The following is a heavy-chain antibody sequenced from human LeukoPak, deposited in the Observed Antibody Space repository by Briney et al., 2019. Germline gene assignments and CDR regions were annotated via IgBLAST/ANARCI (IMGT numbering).Heavy chain of an antibody. V-gene: IGHV3-23*01. CDR2: ISGSGGST. CDR3: AKAEYSSGYYARV. D-gene: IGHD3-22*01. CDR1: GFTFSNYA. J-gene: IGHJ3*01. Sequence: PGGPLRLSCAASGFTFSNYAVSWVRQAPGKGLEWVSAISGSGGSTYYADSVKSRFTISRDNSKNTLYLQMNSLRAEDTAVYYCAKAEYSSGYYARVWGQGTMVTVSS.